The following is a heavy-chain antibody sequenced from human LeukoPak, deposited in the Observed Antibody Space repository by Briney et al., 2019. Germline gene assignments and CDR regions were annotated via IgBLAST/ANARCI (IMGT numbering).Heavy chain of an antibody. CDR3: ARGRGQQLGNFDY. J-gene: IGHJ4*02. CDR2: INHSGST. V-gene: IGHV4-34*01. CDR1: GGSFSGYY. D-gene: IGHD6-13*01. Sequence: PSETLSLTCAVYGGSFSGYYWSWIRQPPGKGLEWIGEINHSGSTNYNPSLKSRVTISVDTSKNQFSLKLSSVTAADTAVYYCARGRGQQLGNFDYWGQGTLVTVSS.